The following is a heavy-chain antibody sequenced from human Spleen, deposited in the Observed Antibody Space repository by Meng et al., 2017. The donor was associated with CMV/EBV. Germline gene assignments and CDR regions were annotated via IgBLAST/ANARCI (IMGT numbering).Heavy chain of an antibody. CDR3: ASSSTLYCTTTSCPDA. J-gene: IGHJ5*02. V-gene: IGHV4-34*01. CDR1: GGSCSGYY. D-gene: IGHD2-2*01. CDR2: INHSGST. Sequence: YGGSCSGYYWSWIRQPPGKGLEWIGEINHSGSTNYNPSLKSRVTISVDTSKNQFSLKLTSVTAADTAVFYCASSSTLYCTTTSCPDAWGKG.